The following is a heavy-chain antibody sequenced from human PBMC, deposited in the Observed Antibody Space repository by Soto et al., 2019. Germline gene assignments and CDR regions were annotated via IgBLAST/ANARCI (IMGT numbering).Heavy chain of an antibody. Sequence: SETLSLTCTVSGGSTSSYYWSWIRQPPGKGLEWIGYIYYSGSTNYNPSLKSRVTISVDTSKNQFSLKLSSVTAADTAVYYCARHRCSGGSCYFHDAFDIWGQGTMVTVSS. J-gene: IGHJ3*02. CDR3: ARHRCSGGSCYFHDAFDI. V-gene: IGHV4-59*08. D-gene: IGHD2-15*01. CDR2: IYYSGST. CDR1: GGSTSSYY.